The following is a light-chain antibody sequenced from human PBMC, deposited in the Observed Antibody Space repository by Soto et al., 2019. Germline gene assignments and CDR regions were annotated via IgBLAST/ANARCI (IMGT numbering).Light chain of an antibody. V-gene: IGKV3-20*01. CDR1: QSVSSSY. CDR2: GAS. CDR3: QQCGGYPGLT. Sequence: EIVLTQSPGTLSLSPGERATLSCRASQSVSSSYLAWYQQKPGQAPRLLIYGASSRATGIPDRFSGSGSATGFTLTISRLEPEDFAVYYCQQCGGYPGLTCGGGTELEIK. J-gene: IGKJ4*01.